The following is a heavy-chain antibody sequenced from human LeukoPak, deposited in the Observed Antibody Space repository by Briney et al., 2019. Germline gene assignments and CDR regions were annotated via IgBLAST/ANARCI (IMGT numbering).Heavy chain of an antibody. CDR1: GYTFTSYY. J-gene: IGHJ4*02. CDR3: ARLESSGWPFDY. Sequence: ASVKVSCKASGYTFTSYYMHWVRQAPGQGLEWMGWISPNSGGTNYAQKFQGRVTMTRDTSISTAYMELSRLRSDDTAVYYCARLESSGWPFDYWGQGTLVTVSS. V-gene: IGHV1-2*02. D-gene: IGHD6-19*01. CDR2: ISPNSGGT.